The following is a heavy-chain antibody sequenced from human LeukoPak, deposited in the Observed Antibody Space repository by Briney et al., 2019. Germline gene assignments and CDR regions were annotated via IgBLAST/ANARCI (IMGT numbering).Heavy chain of an antibody. V-gene: IGHV1-69*05. CDR2: VIPIFGTA. Sequence: SVKVSCKASGGTFSSYAISWVRQAPGQGLEWMGRVIPIFGTANYAQKFQGRVTITTDESTSTAYMELSSLRSEDTAVYYCAREAAPTIFGVVIPHMDVWGKGTTVTVSS. J-gene: IGHJ6*03. D-gene: IGHD3-3*01. CDR3: AREAAPTIFGVVIPHMDV. CDR1: GGTFSSYA.